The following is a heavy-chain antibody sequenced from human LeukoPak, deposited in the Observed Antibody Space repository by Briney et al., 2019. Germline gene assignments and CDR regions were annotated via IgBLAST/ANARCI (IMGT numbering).Heavy chain of an antibody. V-gene: IGHV1-69*13. Sequence: GASVKVSCKASGGTFSSYAISWVRQAPGQGLEWMGGIIPIFGTANYAQKFQGRVTITADESTSTAYMELSSLRSEDTAVSYCARRSLGWFDPWGQGTLVTVSS. D-gene: IGHD3-16*01. CDR1: GGTFSSYA. J-gene: IGHJ5*02. CDR3: ARRSLGWFDP. CDR2: IIPIFGTA.